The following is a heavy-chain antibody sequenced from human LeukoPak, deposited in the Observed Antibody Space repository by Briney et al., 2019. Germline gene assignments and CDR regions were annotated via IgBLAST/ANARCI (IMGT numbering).Heavy chain of an antibody. D-gene: IGHD6-13*01. J-gene: IGHJ4*02. CDR3: AGDPGVPAAGTHLLYYFDY. Sequence: GGSLRLSCAASGFTFSTYWMSWVRQAPGKGLEWVANIKEDGSEKYYVDSVKGRFTISRDNAKNSLYLQMNTLRAEDTAVYYCAGDPGVPAAGTHLLYYFDYWGQGTLVTVSS. CDR2: IKEDGSEK. CDR1: GFTFSTYW. V-gene: IGHV3-7*01.